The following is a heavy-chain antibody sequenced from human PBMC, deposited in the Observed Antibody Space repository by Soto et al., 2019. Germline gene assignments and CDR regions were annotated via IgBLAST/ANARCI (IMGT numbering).Heavy chain of an antibody. CDR3: ARAGGLGAVAVDY. J-gene: IGHJ4*02. Sequence: QLQLQESGSGLVKPSQTLSLTCAVSGGSISSGVYSWSWIRQPPGKVLEWVGYIYHSGSTYYNPCLKSGFTISVAGSKLQFSLKLSSVTAADTAVYYCARAGGLGAVAVDYWCQGTLVTVSS. CDR1: GGSISSGVYS. CDR2: IYHSGST. D-gene: IGHD6-19*01. V-gene: IGHV4-30-2*01.